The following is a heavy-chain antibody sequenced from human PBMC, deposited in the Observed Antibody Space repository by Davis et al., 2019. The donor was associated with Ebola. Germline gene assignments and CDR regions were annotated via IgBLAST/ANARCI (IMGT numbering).Heavy chain of an antibody. CDR3: ARGDFRGNERDY. CDR1: GGSISSYY. CDR2: IYYSGST. J-gene: IGHJ4*02. D-gene: IGHD4-23*01. Sequence: GSLRLSCTVSGGSISSYYWSWIRQPPGKGLEWIGYIYYSGSTNYNPSLKSRVTISVDTSKNQFSLRLNSVAAADTAVYYCARGDFRGNERDYWGQGTLVTVSS. V-gene: IGHV4-59*12.